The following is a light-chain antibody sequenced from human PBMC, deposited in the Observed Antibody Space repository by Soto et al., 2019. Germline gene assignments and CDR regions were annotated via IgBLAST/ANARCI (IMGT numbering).Light chain of an antibody. CDR3: SSYTTSSTYV. J-gene: IGLJ1*01. Sequence: QSVLTQPASVSGYPGQSITISCTGASSDVGAYNYVGWCQQHPGKGPKLLIYDVSNRPSGFSSRFSGSKSGNTASLTISGLRAEDEADYFCSSYTTSSTYVFGTGTKVTVL. CDR1: SSDVGAYNY. V-gene: IGLV2-14*01. CDR2: DVS.